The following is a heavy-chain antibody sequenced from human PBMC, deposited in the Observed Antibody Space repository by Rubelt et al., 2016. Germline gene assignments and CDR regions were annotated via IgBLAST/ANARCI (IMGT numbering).Heavy chain of an antibody. V-gene: IGHV4-39*01. J-gene: IGHJ4*02. CDR1: GDSISGSSHY. D-gene: IGHD3-10*01. Sequence: QLQLQESGPGLVKPSETLSLTCTVSGDSISGSSHYWGWIRQRPGKGLEWIGSIFYSGSTYDNPPLKSPVTISVDTSRNQFALKVSSWTAADTAVYYCARHRRDYYGSGSPLDYWGQGTLVTVSS. CDR2: IFYSGST. CDR3: ARHRRDYYGSGSPLDY.